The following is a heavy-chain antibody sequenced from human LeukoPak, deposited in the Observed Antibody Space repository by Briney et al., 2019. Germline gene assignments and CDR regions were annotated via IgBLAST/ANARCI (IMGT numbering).Heavy chain of an antibody. D-gene: IGHD3-3*01. CDR2: ISSSSSYV. J-gene: IGHJ5*02. CDR3: ARGSAGTLEWLFVDP. CDR1: GFTFSSYS. V-gene: IGHV3-21*01. Sequence: GGSLRLSCAASGFTFSSYSMNWVRQAPGKGLEWVSSISSSSSYVYYADSVKGRFTISRDNAKNSLYLQMNSLRAEDTAVYYCARGSAGTLEWLFVDPWGQGTLVTVSS.